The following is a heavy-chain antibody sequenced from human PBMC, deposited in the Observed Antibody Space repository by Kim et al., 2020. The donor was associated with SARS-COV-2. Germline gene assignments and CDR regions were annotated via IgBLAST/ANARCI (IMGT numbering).Heavy chain of an antibody. CDR1: GFSFTNYG. J-gene: IGHJ4*02. V-gene: IGHV1-18*01. CDR3: ARWDTTKFTLLDS. Sequence: ASVKVSCKASGFSFTNYGISWVRLAAGQGLEWLGWTSPSSGNTKYAQKVRDRVTLNTNTSTKTVYLDLRGLTSDDTGEYFCARWDTTKFTLLDSWGQGT. D-gene: IGHD5-18*01. CDR2: TSPSSGNT.